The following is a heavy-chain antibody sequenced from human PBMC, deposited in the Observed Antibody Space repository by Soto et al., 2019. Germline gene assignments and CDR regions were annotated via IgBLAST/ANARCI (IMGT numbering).Heavy chain of an antibody. V-gene: IGHV3-48*01. J-gene: IGHJ4*02. CDR3: ARDYYDSSGYYYEKGSVDY. D-gene: IGHD3-22*01. Sequence: PGGSLRLSCAASGFTFSSYSMNWVRQAPGKGLEWVSYISNSSSTIYYADSVKGRFTISRDNAKNSLYLQMKSLRAEDTAVYYCARDYYDSSGYYYEKGSVDYWGQGTLVTVSS. CDR1: GFTFSSYS. CDR2: ISNSSSTI.